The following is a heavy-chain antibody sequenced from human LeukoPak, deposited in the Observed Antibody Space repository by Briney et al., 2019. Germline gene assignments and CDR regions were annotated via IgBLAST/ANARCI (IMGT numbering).Heavy chain of an antibody. J-gene: IGHJ4*02. Sequence: ASVKVSCKASGDTFGNYVITWVRQAPGQGLEWMGGIIPIFGTTIYAQNFQGRVTITADESTSTAYMELTSLRFEDTAVYYCARRWLQSFYFDYWGQGTLVTVSS. CDR1: GDTFGNYV. V-gene: IGHV1-69*13. CDR2: IIPIFGTT. D-gene: IGHD5-24*01. CDR3: ARRWLQSFYFDY.